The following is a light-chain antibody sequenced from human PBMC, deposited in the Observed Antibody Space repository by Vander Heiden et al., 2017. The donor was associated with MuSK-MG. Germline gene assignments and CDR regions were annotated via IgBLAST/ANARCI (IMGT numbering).Light chain of an antibody. V-gene: IGKV1-5*03. CDR3: QQYTAYPLT. Sequence: DIQMTQSPSTLSASVGDRVTITCRASQSVNSWLAWYQQTPGRAPKLLIHKASSLQSGVPSRFSGSGSGTEFTLTISSLQPDDFATYYCQQYTAYPLTVGGGTKVEIQ. CDR2: KAS. CDR1: QSVNSW. J-gene: IGKJ4*01.